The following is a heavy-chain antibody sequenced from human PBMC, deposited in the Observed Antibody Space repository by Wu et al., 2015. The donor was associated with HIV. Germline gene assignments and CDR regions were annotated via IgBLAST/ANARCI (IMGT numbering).Heavy chain of an antibody. CDR3: ARDTCSSTSCQAGWFDP. V-gene: IGHV1-69*12. D-gene: IGHD2-2*01. CDR2: IIPIFGTA. J-gene: IGHJ5*02. CDR1: GGTFSSYA. Sequence: QVQLVQSGAEVKKPGSSVKVSCKASGGTFSSYAISWVRQAPGQGLEWMGGIIPIFGTANYAQKFQGRVTITADESTSTAYMELSSLRSEDTAVYYCARDTCSSTSCQAGWFDPWGQGTLGPPSPQ.